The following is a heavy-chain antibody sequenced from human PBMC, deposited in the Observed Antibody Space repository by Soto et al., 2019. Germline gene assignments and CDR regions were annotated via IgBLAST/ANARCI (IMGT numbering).Heavy chain of an antibody. CDR2: IYSGGST. CDR1: GFTVSSNY. CDR3: ARDGGSSSGWATSYYYYGMDV. Sequence: GGSLRLSCAASGFTVSSNYMSWVRQAPGKGLEWVSVIYSGGSTYYADSVKGRFTISRDNSKNTLYLQMNSLRAEDTAVYYCARDGGSSSGWATSYYYYGMDVWGQGTTVTVSS. J-gene: IGHJ6*02. V-gene: IGHV3-66*01. D-gene: IGHD6-19*01.